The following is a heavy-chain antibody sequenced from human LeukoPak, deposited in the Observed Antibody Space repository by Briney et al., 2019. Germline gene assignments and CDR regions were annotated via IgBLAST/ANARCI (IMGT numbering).Heavy chain of an antibody. D-gene: IGHD3-16*02. CDR2: IYSGGST. CDR3: AKGDYDYVWGSYRY. Sequence: PGGSLRLSCAASGFTVSSNYMNWVRQAPGKGLEWVSVIYSGGSTYYADSVKGRFTISRDNSKNTLYLQMNSLRAEDTAVYYCAKGDYDYVWGSYRYWGQGTLVTVSS. J-gene: IGHJ4*02. CDR1: GFTVSSNY. V-gene: IGHV3-66*01.